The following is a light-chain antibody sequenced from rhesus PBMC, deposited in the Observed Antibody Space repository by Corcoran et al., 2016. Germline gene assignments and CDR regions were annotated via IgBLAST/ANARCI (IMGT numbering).Light chain of an antibody. V-gene: IGKV1-22*01. Sequence: DIQTTQTPSSLSASVGDTVTIACRASKSSSSWWAWYQQKPGKAPKLLTYKVSTLQTGVPSRFSGSCSGTEYTLHISSMLSEDFGALYCRQYSSRPLFIFGPGTKLEIK. J-gene: IGKJ3*01. CDR1: KSSSSW. CDR3: RQYSSRPLFI. CDR2: KVS.